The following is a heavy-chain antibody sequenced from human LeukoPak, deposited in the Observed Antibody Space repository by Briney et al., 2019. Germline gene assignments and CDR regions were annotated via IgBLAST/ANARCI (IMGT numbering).Heavy chain of an antibody. Sequence: KPSETLSLTCTVSGGSINYYYWGWIRQPPGKGLEDIRYIYSSGSTNYNPSLKSRVTMSVDTSKNQFSLKLSSVTAADTAVYYCARDSRYSDTSGYYYSHYYMDVWGKGTTVTVSS. CDR1: GGSINYYY. CDR2: IYSSGST. J-gene: IGHJ6*03. D-gene: IGHD3-22*01. V-gene: IGHV4-59*01. CDR3: ARDSRYSDTSGYYYSHYYMDV.